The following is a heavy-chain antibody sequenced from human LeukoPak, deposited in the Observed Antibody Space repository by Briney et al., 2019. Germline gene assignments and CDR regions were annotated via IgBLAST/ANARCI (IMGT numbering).Heavy chain of an antibody. V-gene: IGHV4-39*01. J-gene: IGHJ5*02. D-gene: IGHD1-1*01. CDR1: GGSISSSYYY. CDR2: IYYSGST. Sequence: SETLSLTCTVSGGSISSSYYYWGWIRQPPGKGLEWIGSIYYSGSTYYNPSLKSRVTISVDTSKNQFSLKLRSVTAADTAAYYCARGTRRNNWFDPWGQGTLVTASS. CDR3: ARGTRRNNWFDP.